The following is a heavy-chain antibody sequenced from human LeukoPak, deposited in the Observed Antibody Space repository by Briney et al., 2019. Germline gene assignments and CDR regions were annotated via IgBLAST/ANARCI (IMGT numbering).Heavy chain of an antibody. CDR2: ISGSGGST. CDR1: GFTFSSYA. D-gene: IGHD2-2*01. Sequence: GGSLRLSCAASGFTFSSYAMSWVRHAPGKGLEWVSVISGSGGSTYYADSVKGRFTISRDNSKNTLYLQMNSLRAEDTAVYYCAKDRSCSSTSCYAYYYYYYGMDVWGQGTTVTVSS. CDR3: AKDRSCSSTSCYAYYYYYYGMDV. V-gene: IGHV3-23*01. J-gene: IGHJ6*02.